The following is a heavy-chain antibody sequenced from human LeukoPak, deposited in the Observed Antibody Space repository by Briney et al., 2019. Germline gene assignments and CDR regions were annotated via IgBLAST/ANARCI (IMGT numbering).Heavy chain of an antibody. CDR3: AKDRDGTVSHPYFQD. V-gene: IGHV3-23*01. CDR1: GFTFSSYA. D-gene: IGHD4-17*01. CDR2: ISSGGGGT. Sequence: PGGSLRLSCAASGFTFSSYAMSWVRQAPGKGLEWVSSISSGGGGTDSADSVKGRFTISRDNSKNTLFLQMNSLRVEDTAVYFCAKDRDGTVSHPYFQDWGQGTLVTVSS. J-gene: IGHJ1*01.